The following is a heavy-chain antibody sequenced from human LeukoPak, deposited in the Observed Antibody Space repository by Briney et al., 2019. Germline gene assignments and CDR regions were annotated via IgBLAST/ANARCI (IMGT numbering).Heavy chain of an antibody. V-gene: IGHV1-18*01. CDR1: GYTFTSYG. CDR2: ISAYNGNT. J-gene: IGHJ3*02. CDR3: ARGLQENLAWLTAFSAFDI. Sequence: ASVKVSCKTSGYTFTSYGISWVRQAPGQGLEWMGWISAYNGNTNYAQKVQGRVTMTTDTSTSTASMALRSLRSAATAVYYCARGLQENLAWLTAFSAFDIWGQGTMVTVSS. D-gene: IGHD6-19*01.